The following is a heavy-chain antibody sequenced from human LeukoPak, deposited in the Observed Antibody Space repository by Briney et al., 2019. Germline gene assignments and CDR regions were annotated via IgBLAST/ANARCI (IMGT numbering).Heavy chain of an antibody. CDR2: ISYDGSNK. V-gene: IGHV3-30*04. J-gene: IGHJ4*02. CDR3: ARVPIAAAH. CDR1: GFTFSSSA. Sequence: GGSLRLSCVASGFTFSSSAMNWVRQAPGKGLEWVAVISYDGSNKYYADSVKGRFTISRDNSKNTLYLQMNSLRAEDTAVYYCARVPIAAAHWGQGTLVTVSS. D-gene: IGHD6-13*01.